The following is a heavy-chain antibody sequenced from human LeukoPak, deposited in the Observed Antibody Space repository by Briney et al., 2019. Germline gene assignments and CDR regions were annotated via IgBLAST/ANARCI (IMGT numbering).Heavy chain of an antibody. Sequence: AASVKVSCKASGYTFTSYAMHWVRQAPGQRLEWMGWINAGNGNTKYSQKFQGRVTITRDTSASTAYMELSSLRSEDTAVYYCARRGIAVAGPDYWGQGTLVTVSS. D-gene: IGHD6-19*01. CDR2: INAGNGNT. J-gene: IGHJ4*02. CDR3: ARRGIAVAGPDY. CDR1: GYTFTSYA. V-gene: IGHV1-3*01.